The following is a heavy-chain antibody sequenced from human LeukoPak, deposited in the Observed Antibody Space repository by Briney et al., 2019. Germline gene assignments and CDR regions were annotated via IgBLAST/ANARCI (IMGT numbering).Heavy chain of an antibody. CDR2: IYYSGST. CDR3: ARHGLPAAMGTGNWFDP. CDR1: GGSISGSSYY. J-gene: IGHJ5*02. V-gene: IGHV4-39*01. D-gene: IGHD2-2*01. Sequence: SETLSLTCTVSGGSISGSSYYWGWIRQPPGKGLEWIGSIYYSGSTYYNPSLKSRVTISVDTSKNQFSLKLSSVTAADTAVYYCARHGLPAAMGTGNWFDPWGQGTLVTVSS.